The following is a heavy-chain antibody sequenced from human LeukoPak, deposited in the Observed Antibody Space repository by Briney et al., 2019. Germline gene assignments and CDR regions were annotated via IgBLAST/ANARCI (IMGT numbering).Heavy chain of an antibody. CDR2: IKQDGNEK. D-gene: IGHD6-13*01. CDR1: GFTFTNYW. J-gene: IGHJ4*02. Sequence: GGSLTLSCAASGFTFTNYWMSWVRQAPGTGLEWVANIKQDGNEKYYVDSVRGRFTITRDNAKNSLYLQMNSLRAEDTAVYYCARGGTSGYSSSLHFWGGNYYFDYWGQGTLVTVSS. CDR3: ARGGTSGYSSSLHFWGGNYYFDY. V-gene: IGHV3-7*01.